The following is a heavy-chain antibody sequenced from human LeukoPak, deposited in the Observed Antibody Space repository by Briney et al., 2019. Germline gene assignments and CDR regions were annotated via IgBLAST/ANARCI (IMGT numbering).Heavy chain of an antibody. CDR3: TRAQTEAGAKYYFDY. J-gene: IGHJ4*02. CDR1: GFTFGDYA. Sequence: GRSLRLSCTASGFTFGDYALNWVRQAPGKGLEWVGFTRSKVYGGTTEYAASVKGRFTISRDDPKSIAYLQMNSLKTEDTAVYYCTRAQTEAGAKYYFDYWGQGTLVTVSS. CDR2: TRSKVYGGTT. V-gene: IGHV3-49*04.